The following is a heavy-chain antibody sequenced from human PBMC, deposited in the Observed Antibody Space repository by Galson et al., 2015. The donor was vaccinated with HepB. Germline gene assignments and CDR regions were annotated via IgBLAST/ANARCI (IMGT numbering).Heavy chain of an antibody. CDR2: IRSKSYGGPI. CDR3: SSNKTAVHY. D-gene: IGHD2-21*02. CDR1: GFSFGDYT. Sequence: SLRLSCAASGFSFGDYTMNWFRQAPGKGLEWVGFIRSKSYGGPIDYAASVKERFTISRDDSKSIAFLQMTNLKSEDTAVYYCSSNKTAVHYWGQGTLVTVSS. V-gene: IGHV3-49*03. J-gene: IGHJ4*02.